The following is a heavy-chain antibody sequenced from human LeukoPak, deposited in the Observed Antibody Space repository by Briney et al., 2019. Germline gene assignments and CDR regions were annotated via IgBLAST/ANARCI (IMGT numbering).Heavy chain of an antibody. J-gene: IGHJ6*02. CDR2: IYYSGST. V-gene: IGHV4-59*01. CDR1: GGSISSYY. D-gene: IGHD3-10*01. Sequence: PSETLSLTCTISGGSISSYYWSWIQQPPGKGLEWIGYIYYSGSTNYNPSLKSRVTISVDTSKNQFSLKLSSVTAADTAVYYCARGKVRGYYGMDVWGQGTTVTVSS. CDR3: ARGKVRGYYGMDV.